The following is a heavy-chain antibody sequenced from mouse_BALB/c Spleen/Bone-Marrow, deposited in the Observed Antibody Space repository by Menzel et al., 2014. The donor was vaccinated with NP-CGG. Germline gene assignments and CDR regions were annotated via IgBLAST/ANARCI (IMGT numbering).Heavy chain of an antibody. V-gene: IGHV1-80*01. CDR1: GYAFSSYW. CDR3: ARRGPGFDY. J-gene: IGHJ2*01. D-gene: IGHD3-3*01. CDR2: IYPGDGDT. Sequence: VKLVESGAELVRPGSSVKISCKASGYAFSSYWMNWVKQRPGQGFEWIGQIYPGDGDTNYNGKFKGKATLTADKSSSTAYMQLSSLTSEDSAVYFCARRGPGFDYWGQGTTLTVSS.